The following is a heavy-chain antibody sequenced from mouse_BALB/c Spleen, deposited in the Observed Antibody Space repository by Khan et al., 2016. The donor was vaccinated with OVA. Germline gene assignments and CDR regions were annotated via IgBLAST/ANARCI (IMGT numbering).Heavy chain of an antibody. Sequence: EVELVESGGDVVKPGGSLKLSCAASGFTFSTYGMSWVRQTPDKRLEWVATISTGGHYTYYSDTVKGRFTISRDNAKNTLSLQMSSLKSEDTAMFYCARLAYYYDSEGFAYWGQGTLVTVSA. CDR2: ISTGGHYT. D-gene: IGHD1-1*01. V-gene: IGHV5-6*01. CDR3: ARLAYYYDSEGFAY. CDR1: GFTFSTYG. J-gene: IGHJ3*01.